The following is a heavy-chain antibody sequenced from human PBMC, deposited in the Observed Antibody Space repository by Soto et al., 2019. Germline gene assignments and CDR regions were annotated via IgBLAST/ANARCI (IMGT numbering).Heavy chain of an antibody. J-gene: IGHJ4*02. V-gene: IGHV1-18*01. CDR1: CYTFTSYG. CDR3: ARLVSRQQLIPYYYFDY. CDR2: ISAYNGNT. D-gene: IGHD6-13*01. Sequence: ASVKVSCKASCYTFTSYGISWGRQAPGQRLEWMGWISAYNGNTNYAQKLQGRVTMTTDTSTSTAYMELRSLRSDDTAVYYCARLVSRQQLIPYYYFDYWGQGTLVTVSS.